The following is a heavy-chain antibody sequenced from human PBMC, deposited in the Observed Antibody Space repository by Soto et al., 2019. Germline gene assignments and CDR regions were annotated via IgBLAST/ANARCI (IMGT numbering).Heavy chain of an antibody. J-gene: IGHJ3*02. CDR3: ARASSRPYGDYGYNDAFDI. D-gene: IGHD4-17*01. CDR2: TYYSGST. Sequence: SETLSLTCTVSGGSISGGGYYWSWIRQHPGKGLEWIGYTYYSGSTYYNPSLKSRVTISVDTSKNQFSLKLSSVTAADTAVYYCARASSRPYGDYGYNDAFDIWGQGTMVTVSS. CDR1: GGSISGGGYY. V-gene: IGHV4-31*03.